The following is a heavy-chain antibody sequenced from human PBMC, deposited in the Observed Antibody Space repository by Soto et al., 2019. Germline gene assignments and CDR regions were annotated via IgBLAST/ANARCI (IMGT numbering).Heavy chain of an antibody. CDR2: INAGNGNT. J-gene: IGHJ5*02. Sequence: GASVKVSCKASGYTFTSYAMHWVRQAPGQRLEWMGWINAGNGNTKYSQKFQGRVTITRDTSASTAYMELSSLRSEDTAVYYCARSGLYSSGSRWFAPWGQGTLVTVSS. CDR1: GYTFTSYA. CDR3: ARSGLYSSGSRWFAP. D-gene: IGHD6-19*01. V-gene: IGHV1-3*01.